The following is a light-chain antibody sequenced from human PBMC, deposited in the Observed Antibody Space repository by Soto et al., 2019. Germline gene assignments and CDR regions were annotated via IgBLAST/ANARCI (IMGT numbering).Light chain of an antibody. CDR1: SSDVGHYDF. CDR2: DVR. CDR3: SSFTNSTTYV. V-gene: IGLV2-14*03. Sequence: QSALTQPASLSGSPGQSITISCTGTSSDVGHYDFVSWYQQHPGKAPKLVISDVRNRPSGAANRFSGSKSGNTAPLTISGLQAVHEADYYCSSFTNSTTYVFGTGTKVTVL. J-gene: IGLJ1*01.